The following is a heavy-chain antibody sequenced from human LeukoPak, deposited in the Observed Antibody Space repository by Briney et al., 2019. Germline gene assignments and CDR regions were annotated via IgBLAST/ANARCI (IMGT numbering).Heavy chain of an antibody. CDR1: GFTFDDYA. CDR3: SRDGNGDYRFDY. CDR2: IEGFSRSIAYRETT. D-gene: IGHD4-17*01. J-gene: IGHJ4*02. V-gene: IGHV3-49*03. Sequence: GGSLRLSCTTSGFTFDDYAMSWFRQAPGKGLEWVAFIEGFSRSIAYRETTEYAASVKGRFTISRDDSTSIAYLQMNSLKTEDTAVYYCSRDGNGDYRFDYWGQGTLVTVSP.